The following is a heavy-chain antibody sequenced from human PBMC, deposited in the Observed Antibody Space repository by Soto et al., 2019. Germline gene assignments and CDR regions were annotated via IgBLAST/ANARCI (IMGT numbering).Heavy chain of an antibody. V-gene: IGHV3-30-3*01. J-gene: IGHJ4*02. CDR3: AREYYYDSSGGPDY. CDR2: ISYDGSNK. Sequence: GGSLRLSCAASGFPFSSYAMHWVRQAPGKGLEWVAVISYDGSNKYYADSVKGRFTISRDNSKNTLYLQMNSLRAEDTAVYYCAREYYYDSSGGPDYWGQGTLVTVSS. CDR1: GFPFSSYA. D-gene: IGHD3-22*01.